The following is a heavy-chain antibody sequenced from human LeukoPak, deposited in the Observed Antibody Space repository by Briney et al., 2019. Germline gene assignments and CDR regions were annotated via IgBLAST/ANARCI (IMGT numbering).Heavy chain of an antibody. J-gene: IGHJ4*02. CDR3: ATDIVGATLYPTQPTDY. Sequence: GASVKVSCKASGYTFTSYDINWVRQAPGQGLEWMGRIIPILGIANYAQKFQGRVTITADKSTSTAYMELSSLRSEDTAVYYCATDIVGATLYPTQPTDYWGQGTLVTVSS. CDR1: GYTFTSYD. CDR2: IIPILGIA. D-gene: IGHD1-26*01. V-gene: IGHV1-69*04.